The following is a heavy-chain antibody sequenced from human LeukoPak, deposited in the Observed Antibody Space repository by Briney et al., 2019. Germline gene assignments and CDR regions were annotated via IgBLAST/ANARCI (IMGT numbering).Heavy chain of an antibody. Sequence: GGSLRLSCAASGFTFSSDAMSWVRQAPGKGLEWVSAISGSGGSTYYADSVKGRFTISRDNAKNSLYLQMNSLRAEDTAVYYCARDRFGWELFWGQGTLVTVSS. CDR1: GFTFSSDA. CDR3: ARDRFGWELF. J-gene: IGHJ4*02. D-gene: IGHD1-26*01. CDR2: ISGSGGST. V-gene: IGHV3-23*01.